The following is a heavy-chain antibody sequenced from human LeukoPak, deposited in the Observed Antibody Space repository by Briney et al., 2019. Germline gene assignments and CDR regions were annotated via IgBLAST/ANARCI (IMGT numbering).Heavy chain of an antibody. Sequence: GGSLRLCCAASGFTFSTYVMSWVRQVPGKGLEWVSAISGSGGSTYYADSVKGRFTISRDNSKNTLYLQMNSLGADDTAVYYCAKGNWRYFDYWGQGTLVTVSS. CDR1: GFTFSTYV. CDR2: ISGSGGST. CDR3: AKGNWRYFDY. J-gene: IGHJ4*02. V-gene: IGHV3-23*01. D-gene: IGHD1-1*01.